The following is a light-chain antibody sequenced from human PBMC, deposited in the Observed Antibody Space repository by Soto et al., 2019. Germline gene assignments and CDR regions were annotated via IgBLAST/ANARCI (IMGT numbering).Light chain of an antibody. CDR2: DAS. CDR1: QSISSH. J-gene: IGKJ4*01. CDR3: QQPSNWPLT. Sequence: EIVLTQSPATLSLSPGERATLSCRASQSISSHLAWYQQKPGQAPRLLIYDASNRATGVPARFSGSGSGTDFTLTISSLEPEDFAIYYCQQPSNWPLTFGGGTKVEIK. V-gene: IGKV3-11*01.